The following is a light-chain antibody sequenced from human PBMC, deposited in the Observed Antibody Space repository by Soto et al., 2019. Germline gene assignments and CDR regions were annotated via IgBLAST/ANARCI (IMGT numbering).Light chain of an antibody. CDR3: QQYNNWPPWT. Sequence: EIVFTQSPSTLSLSPGERATLSCRASQSVSRYLAWYQQKPGQAPRLLVYDASTRATGVPDRFSGSGSGTEFTLTISSLQSEDFAVYYCQQYNNWPPWTFGQGTKVDI. CDR2: DAS. J-gene: IGKJ1*01. CDR1: QSVSRY. V-gene: IGKV3D-15*01.